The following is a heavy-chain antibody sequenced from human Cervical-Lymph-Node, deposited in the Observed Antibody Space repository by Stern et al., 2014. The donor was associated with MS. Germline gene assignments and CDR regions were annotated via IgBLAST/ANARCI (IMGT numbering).Heavy chain of an antibody. V-gene: IGHV3-64*01. Sequence: DVQLVESGGGLVQPGGSLRLSCAASGFSFSTNAMHWVRQAPGKGLEFVSAISSNGSITYYANSVKVRFTISRDNSKNTLYLQMGSLRTEDMAVYYCARGGVGAITWGQGTLVTVSS. CDR2: ISSNGSIT. J-gene: IGHJ4*02. D-gene: IGHD1-26*01. CDR3: ARGGVGAIT. CDR1: GFSFSTNA.